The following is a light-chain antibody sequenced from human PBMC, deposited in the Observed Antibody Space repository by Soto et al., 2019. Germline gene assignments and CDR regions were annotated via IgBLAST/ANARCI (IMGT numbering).Light chain of an antibody. CDR3: QQRSSSPRN. Sequence: EIVWTQAPATLSLSPGERATLSCRASLSVSSYLAWYQQKPGQTPRLLIYDPSNRATGIPARFSGSGSGTDFTLTISRLEPEDFAVYYCQQRSSSPRNFGQGTKLEIK. V-gene: IGKV3-11*01. CDR2: DPS. J-gene: IGKJ2*01. CDR1: LSVSSY.